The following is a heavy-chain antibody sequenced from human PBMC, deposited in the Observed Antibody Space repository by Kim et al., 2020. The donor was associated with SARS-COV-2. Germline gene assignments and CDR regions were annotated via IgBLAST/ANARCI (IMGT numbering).Heavy chain of an antibody. Sequence: GGSLRLSCAASGFTFSSYAMSWVRQAPGKGLEWVSAISGSGGSTYYADAVKGRFTISRDNSKNTLYLQMNSLRAEDTAVYYCAETAHYRSGYFDYWGQGTLVTVSP. J-gene: IGHJ4*02. CDR2: ISGSGGST. V-gene: IGHV3-23*01. CDR1: GFTFSSYA. CDR3: AETAHYRSGYFDY. D-gene: IGHD3-3*02.